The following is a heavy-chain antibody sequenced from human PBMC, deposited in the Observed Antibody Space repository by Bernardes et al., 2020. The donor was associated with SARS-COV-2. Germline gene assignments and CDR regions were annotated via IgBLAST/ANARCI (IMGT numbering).Heavy chain of an antibody. V-gene: IGHV1-46*01. CDR2: IKPSGGVT. D-gene: IGHD1-7*01. J-gene: IGHJ5*02. Sequence: ASVQVSCKASGYTFTSYHIHWVRQAPGQGLEWMGIIKPSGGVTIYAQNFQGRVTMTRDTSTSTVYMELSSLRSEDTAVYYCAREYDRTFWFDPWGQGTLVTVSS. CDR1: GYTFTSYH. CDR3: AREYDRTFWFDP.